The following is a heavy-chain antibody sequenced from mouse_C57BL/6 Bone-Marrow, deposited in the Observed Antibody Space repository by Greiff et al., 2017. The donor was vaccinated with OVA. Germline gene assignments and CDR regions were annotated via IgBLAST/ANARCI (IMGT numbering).Heavy chain of an antibody. Sequence: VQLQQSGTVLARPGASVKMSCKTSGYTFTSYWMHWVKPRPGQGLEWIGAIYPGNSDTSYNQKFKGKAKLTAVTSASTAYMELSSLTNEDSAVYYCSTVVAPDWYFDVWGTGTTVTVSS. D-gene: IGHD1-1*01. V-gene: IGHV1-5*01. J-gene: IGHJ1*03. CDR2: IYPGNSDT. CDR1: GYTFTSYW. CDR3: STVVAPDWYFDV.